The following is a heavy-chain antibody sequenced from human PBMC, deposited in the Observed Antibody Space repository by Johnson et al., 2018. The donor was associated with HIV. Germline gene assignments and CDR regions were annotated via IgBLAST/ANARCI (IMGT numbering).Heavy chain of an antibody. J-gene: IGHJ3*02. CDR2: ISYDGSNK. CDR1: GFTFSSYA. V-gene: IGHV3-30*04. CDR3: MVAPRPGDVFDI. D-gene: IGHD2-8*01. Sequence: QVQLVESGGGVVQPGRSLRLSCAASGFTFSSYAMHWVRQAPGKGLEWVAVISYDGSNKYYADSVKGRFTISRDNSKNTLYLQMNSLRVEDTALYYCMVAPRPGDVFDIWGQGT.